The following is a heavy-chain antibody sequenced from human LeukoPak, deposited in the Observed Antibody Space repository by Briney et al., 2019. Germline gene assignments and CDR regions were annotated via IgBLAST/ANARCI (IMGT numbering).Heavy chain of an antibody. Sequence: GGSLRLSCAASGFTFSSYAMSWVRQAPGKGLEWVSAISGSGGSTYYADSVKGRFTISRDNSKNTLYLQMNSLRAEDTAVYYCAKEQFLERYGDQEYYGSGSDAFDIWGQGTMVTVSS. V-gene: IGHV3-23*01. J-gene: IGHJ3*02. CDR3: AKEQFLERYGDQEYYGSGSDAFDI. CDR2: ISGSGGST. D-gene: IGHD3-10*01. CDR1: GFTFSSYA.